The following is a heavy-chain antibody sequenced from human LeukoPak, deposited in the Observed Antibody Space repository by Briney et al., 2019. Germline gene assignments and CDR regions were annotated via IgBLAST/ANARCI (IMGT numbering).Heavy chain of an antibody. D-gene: IGHD3-22*01. J-gene: IGHJ4*02. CDR3: ARSYDSSGYYWSFDY. CDR1: GGSISSYY. V-gene: IGHV4-59*01. CDR2: IYYSGST. Sequence: KASETLSLTCTVFGGSISSYYWSWIRQPPGKGLEWIGYIYYSGSTNYNPSLKSRVTISVDTSKNQFSLKLSSVTAADTAVYYCARSYDSSGYYWSFDYWGQGTLVTVSS.